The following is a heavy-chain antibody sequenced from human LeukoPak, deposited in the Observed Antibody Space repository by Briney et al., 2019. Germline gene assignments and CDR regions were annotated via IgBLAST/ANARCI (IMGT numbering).Heavy chain of an antibody. CDR1: GITLSNYG. J-gene: IGHJ5*02. CDR2: ISGSGGGT. Sequence: GGSLRLSCAVSGITLSNYGMSWVRQAPGKGLEWVAGISGSGGGTNYADSVKGRFTISRDNSKNTLYLQMNSLRAEDTAVYYCAKDHTGDDSSGYYYNWFDPWGQGTLVTVSS. CDR3: AKDHTGDDSSGYYYNWFDP. D-gene: IGHD3-22*01. V-gene: IGHV3-23*01.